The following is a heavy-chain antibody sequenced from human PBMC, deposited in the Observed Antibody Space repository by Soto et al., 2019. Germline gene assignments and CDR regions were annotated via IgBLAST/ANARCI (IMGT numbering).Heavy chain of an antibody. D-gene: IGHD6-25*01. CDR1: GFTFSSYG. Sequence: VGSLRLSCAASGFTFSSYGMHWVRQAPGRGLEWVAVIWYDGSNKYYADSVKGRFTISRDNSKNTLYLQMNSLRAEDTAVYYCARDQRGMDVWGQGTTVTVSS. J-gene: IGHJ6*02. CDR3: ARDQRGMDV. V-gene: IGHV3-33*01. CDR2: IWYDGSNK.